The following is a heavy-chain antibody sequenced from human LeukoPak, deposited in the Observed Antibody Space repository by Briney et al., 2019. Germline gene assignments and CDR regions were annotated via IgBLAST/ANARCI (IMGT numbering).Heavy chain of an antibody. CDR1: GYAFTGYY. CDR3: ARVMGSSGWYLDDAFDI. V-gene: IGHV1-2*02. CDR2: INPNSGGT. Sequence: ASVKVSCEASGYAFTGYYMHWVRQAPGQGLEWMGWINPNSGGTNYAQKFQGRVTMTRDTSISTAYMELSRLRSDDTAVYYCARVMGSSGWYLDDAFDIWGQGTMVTVSS. J-gene: IGHJ3*02. D-gene: IGHD6-19*01.